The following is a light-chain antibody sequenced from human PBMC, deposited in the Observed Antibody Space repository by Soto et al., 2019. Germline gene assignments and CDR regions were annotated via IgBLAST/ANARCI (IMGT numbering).Light chain of an antibody. CDR3: QQYRSWLRT. J-gene: IGKJ1*01. V-gene: IGKV3-15*01. CDR2: GAS. Sequence: EMVLTQSPATLFESPGERVTLSCRASQSVDINLAWYQQKPGQAPRLLIYGASTRATDMPGRFSGRGAGAEFTLTISSLQSEDFAVYYCQQYRSWLRTFGQGTKV. CDR1: QSVDIN.